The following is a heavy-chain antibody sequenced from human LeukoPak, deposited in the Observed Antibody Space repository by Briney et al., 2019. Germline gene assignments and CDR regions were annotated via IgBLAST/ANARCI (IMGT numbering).Heavy chain of an antibody. CDR1: GGTFSSYA. V-gene: IGHV1-69*04. CDR2: IIPILGIA. J-gene: IGHJ4*02. D-gene: IGHD2-15*01. Sequence: SVKVSCKASGGTFSSYAVSWVRQAPGQGLEWMGRIIPILGIANYAQKFQGRVTITADKSTSTAYMELSSLRSEDTAVYYCARDRVVVAHFDYWGQGTLVTVSS. CDR3: ARDRVVVAHFDY.